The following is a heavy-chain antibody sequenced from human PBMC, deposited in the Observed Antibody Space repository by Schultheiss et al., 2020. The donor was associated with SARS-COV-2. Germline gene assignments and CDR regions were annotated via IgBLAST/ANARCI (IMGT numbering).Heavy chain of an antibody. CDR3: ARDHYYYGSGSYYRGRTPQIDY. CDR1: GYTFTSYG. V-gene: IGHV1-18*01. Sequence: ASVKVSCKASGYTFTSYGISWVRQAPGQGLEWMGWISAYNGNTNYAQKLQGRVTMTTDTSTSTAYMELRSLRSDDTAVYYCARDHYYYGSGSYYRGRTPQIDYWGQGTLVTVSS. D-gene: IGHD3-10*01. CDR2: ISAYNGNT. J-gene: IGHJ4*02.